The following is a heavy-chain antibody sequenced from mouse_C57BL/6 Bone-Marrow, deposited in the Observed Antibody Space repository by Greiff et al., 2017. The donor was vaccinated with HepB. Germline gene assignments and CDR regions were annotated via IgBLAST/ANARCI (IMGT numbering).Heavy chain of an antibody. J-gene: IGHJ1*03. CDR3: TRVGTTVVYWYFDV. D-gene: IGHD1-1*01. V-gene: IGHV5-9-1*02. CDR2: ISSGGDYI. CDR1: GFTFSSYA. Sequence: EVMLVESGEGLVKPGGSLKLSCAASGFTFSSYAMSWVRQTPEKRLEWVAYISSGGDYIYYADTVKGRFTISGDNARNTLYLQMSSMKSEDTAMYYCTRVGTTVVYWYFDVWGTGTTVTVSS.